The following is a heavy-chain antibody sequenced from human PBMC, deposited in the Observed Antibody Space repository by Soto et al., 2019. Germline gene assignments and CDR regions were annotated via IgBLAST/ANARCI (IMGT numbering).Heavy chain of an antibody. CDR1: GDSISSSGYY. V-gene: IGHV4-31*03. CDR3: ARGGDTDPFDV. Sequence: QVQLQESGPGLVKPSQTLSLTCIVSGDSISSSGYYWICIRQHPGKGLEWIAYISNSGSTFYNPSLKSRVTMSLDTSENHFSLRLSSVTAADTAVYYCARGGDTDPFDVWGQGTMVTVSS. D-gene: IGHD5-18*01. J-gene: IGHJ3*01. CDR2: ISNSGST.